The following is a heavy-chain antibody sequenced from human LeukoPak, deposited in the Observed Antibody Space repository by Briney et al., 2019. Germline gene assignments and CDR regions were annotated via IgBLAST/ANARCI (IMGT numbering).Heavy chain of an antibody. CDR2: IYYSGTT. Sequence: PSETLSLTCPVSGGSISTYYWSWIRQPPGDGLEWIGSIYYSGTTHSNPSLKSRATISVDTSKNHLSLKVNSVTAADTAVYYCARGASGTLYDAFDIWGRGTMVTVSS. CDR3: ARGASGTLYDAFDI. J-gene: IGHJ3*02. V-gene: IGHV4-59*01. CDR1: GGSISTYY. D-gene: IGHD1-26*01.